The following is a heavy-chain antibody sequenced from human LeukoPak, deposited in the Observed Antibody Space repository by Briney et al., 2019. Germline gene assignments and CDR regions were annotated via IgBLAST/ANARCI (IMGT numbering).Heavy chain of an antibody. Sequence: GGSLRLSCAASGFTFSSYAMHWVRQAPGKGLEWVAVISYDGSNKYYADSVKGRFTISRDNSKNTLYLQMNSLRAEDTAVYYCARSIAVAGTWHYWGQGTLVTVSS. CDR1: GFTFSSYA. D-gene: IGHD6-19*01. V-gene: IGHV3-30*04. CDR2: ISYDGSNK. J-gene: IGHJ4*02. CDR3: ARSIAVAGTWHY.